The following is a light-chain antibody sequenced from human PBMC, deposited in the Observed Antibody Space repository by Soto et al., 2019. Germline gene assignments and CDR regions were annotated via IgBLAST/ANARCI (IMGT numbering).Light chain of an antibody. CDR2: WAS. CDR3: QQYYSTPLT. J-gene: IGKJ4*01. Sequence: DIVMTQSPDSLAVSLGERATINCKSSQSILYSPNNKNYLTWYQQKPGQAPKLLIYWASTRESGVPDRFSGSGSGTDFTLTISSLQAEDVAVYYCQQYYSTPLTFGGGTTVEIK. CDR1: QSILYSPNNKNY. V-gene: IGKV4-1*01.